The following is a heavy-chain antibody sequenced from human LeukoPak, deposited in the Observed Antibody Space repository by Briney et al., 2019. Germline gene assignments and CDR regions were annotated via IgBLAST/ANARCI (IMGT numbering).Heavy chain of an antibody. J-gene: IGHJ4*02. Sequence: GRSLRLSCAASGFTVSSNYMSWVRQAPGKGLEWVSVIYSGGSTYYADSVKGRFTISRDNSKNTLYLQMNSLRAEDTAVYYCARDLSSGYYGYWGQGTLVTVSS. CDR2: IYSGGST. D-gene: IGHD3-22*01. V-gene: IGHV3-66*01. CDR3: ARDLSSGYYGY. CDR1: GFTVSSNY.